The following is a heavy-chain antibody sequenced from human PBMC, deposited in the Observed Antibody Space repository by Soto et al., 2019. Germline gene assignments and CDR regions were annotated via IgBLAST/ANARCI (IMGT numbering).Heavy chain of an antibody. CDR2: IIPIFGTA. V-gene: IGHV1-69*13. D-gene: IGHD3-9*01. CDR1: VATFSSYA. CDR3: ARQTDWLSYYYYGMDV. J-gene: IGHJ6*02. Sequence: PVQGSFQPSVATFSSYAIILVRQDPGKGLEWMGGIIPIFGTANYAQKFQGRVTITADESTSTAYMELSSLRSEDTAVYYCARQTDWLSYYYYGMDVWGQGTTVTVSS.